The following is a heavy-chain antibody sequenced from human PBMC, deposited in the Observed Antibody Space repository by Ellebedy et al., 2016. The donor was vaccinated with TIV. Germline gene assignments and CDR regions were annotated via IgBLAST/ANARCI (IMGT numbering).Heavy chain of an antibody. Sequence: ASVKVSCXASGYTFTSYGISWVRQAPGQGLEWMGWISAYNGNTNYAQKLQGRVTMTTDTSTSTAYMELRSLRSDDTAVYYCARDVLLWFGELDAFDIWGQGTMVTVSS. CDR3: ARDVLLWFGELDAFDI. CDR2: ISAYNGNT. V-gene: IGHV1-18*01. J-gene: IGHJ3*02. D-gene: IGHD3-10*01. CDR1: GYTFTSYG.